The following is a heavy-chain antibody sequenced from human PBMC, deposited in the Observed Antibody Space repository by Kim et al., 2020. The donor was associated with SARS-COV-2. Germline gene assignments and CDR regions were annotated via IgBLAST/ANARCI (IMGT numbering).Heavy chain of an antibody. J-gene: IGHJ4*02. CDR3: ARANMITFGGVIGHFDY. D-gene: IGHD3-16*02. V-gene: IGHV3-11*06. Sequence: VKGRFTISRDNAKSSLYLQMNSLRAEDTAVYYCARANMITFGGVIGHFDYWGQGTLVTVSS.